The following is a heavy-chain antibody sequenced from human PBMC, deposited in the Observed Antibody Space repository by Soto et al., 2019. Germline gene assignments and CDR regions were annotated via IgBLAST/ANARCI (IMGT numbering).Heavy chain of an antibody. Sequence: EVQLLESGGGLVQPGGSLRLSCAASGFTFSTYAMTWVRQAPGKGLEWVSSLNFRGDSASYAESVKGRFTISRDNSKNTLYLQMDGLSAEDTAIYYCAKKLEYFGSGTYYNGGIIGAFDVWGQGTMVIVSS. CDR2: LNFRGDSA. CDR1: GFTFSTYA. J-gene: IGHJ3*01. CDR3: AKKLEYFGSGTYYNGGIIGAFDV. D-gene: IGHD3-10*01. V-gene: IGHV3-23*01.